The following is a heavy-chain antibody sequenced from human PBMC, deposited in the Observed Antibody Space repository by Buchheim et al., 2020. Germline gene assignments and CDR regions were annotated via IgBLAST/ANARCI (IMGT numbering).Heavy chain of an antibody. CDR2: INHSGST. CDR3: ARELLFPLYYYYYMDV. V-gene: IGHV4-34*01. CDR1: GGSFSGYY. D-gene: IGHD2-21*02. J-gene: IGHJ6*03. Sequence: QVQLQESGPGLVKPSGTLSLTCAVYGGSFSGYYWSWIRQPPGKGLEWIGEINHSGSTNYNPSLKSRVTISVDTSKNQFSLKLSSVTAADTAVYYCARELLFPLYYYYYMDVWGKGTT.